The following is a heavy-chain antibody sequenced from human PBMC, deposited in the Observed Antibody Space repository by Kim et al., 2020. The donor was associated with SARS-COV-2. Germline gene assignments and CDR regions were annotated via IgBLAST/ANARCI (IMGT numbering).Heavy chain of an antibody. Sequence: SETLSLTCVVNGESFSGYFWTWFRQVPGQGLEWIGEINHSGAANYSPSLESRVAISVDASNNQFSLKLKSVTAADTAAYFCATAPVNARTPNAGGYRYYYYGLDVWGQGSTVGVSS. CDR3: ATAPVNARTPNAGGYRYYYYGLDV. V-gene: IGHV4-34*01. J-gene: IGHJ6*02. CDR2: INHSGAA. CDR1: GESFSGYF. D-gene: IGHD5-12*01.